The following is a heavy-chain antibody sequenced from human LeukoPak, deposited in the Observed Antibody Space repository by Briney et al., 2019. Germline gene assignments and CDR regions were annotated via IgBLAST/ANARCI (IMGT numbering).Heavy chain of an antibody. CDR2: IIGSSYK. J-gene: IGHJ4*02. CDR1: GFTFSSYS. V-gene: IGHV3-21*01. CDR3: ADLVATDY. Sequence: GGSLRLSCAASGFTFSSYSMNWVRQAPGKGLEWVSSIIGSSYKYYADSVKGRFTISRDNSKNTLYLQMNSLRAEDTAVYYCADLVATDYWGQGTLVTVSS. D-gene: IGHD5-12*01.